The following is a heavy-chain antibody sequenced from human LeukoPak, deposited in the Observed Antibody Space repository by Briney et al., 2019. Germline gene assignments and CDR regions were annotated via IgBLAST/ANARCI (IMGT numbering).Heavy chain of an antibody. Sequence: PGGSLRLSCAASGFTFSSYSMNWVRQAPGKGLEWVSSISSSSSYMYYADSVKGRFTISRDNAKNSLYLQMNSLRAEDTAVYYCARDPHYYDSSGSQKGDYWGQGTLVTVSS. D-gene: IGHD3-22*01. CDR1: GFTFSSYS. CDR2: ISSSSSYM. V-gene: IGHV3-21*01. J-gene: IGHJ4*02. CDR3: ARDPHYYDSSGSQKGDY.